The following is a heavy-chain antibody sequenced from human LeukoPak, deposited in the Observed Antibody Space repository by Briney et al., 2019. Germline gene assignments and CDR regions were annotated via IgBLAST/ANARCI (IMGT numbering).Heavy chain of an antibody. Sequence: ASVKVSCKASGYTFTGYYMHWVRQAPGQGLEWMGWISAYNGNTNYAQKLQGRVTMTTDTSTSTAYMELRSLRSDDTAVYYCARSDGYNYGLAFDIWGQGTMVTVSS. CDR1: GYTFTGYY. CDR2: ISAYNGNT. D-gene: IGHD5-24*01. CDR3: ARSDGYNYGLAFDI. V-gene: IGHV1-18*04. J-gene: IGHJ3*02.